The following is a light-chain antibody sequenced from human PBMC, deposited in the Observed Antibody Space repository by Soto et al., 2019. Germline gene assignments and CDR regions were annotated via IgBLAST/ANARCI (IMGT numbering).Light chain of an antibody. J-gene: IGKJ1*01. CDR2: GAS. V-gene: IGKV3-15*01. CDR1: QSVSSN. CDR3: QQYNNWPRT. Sequence: EIVLTQSPATLSSFPGDRVTLSCRASQSVSSNLAWYQQKPGQAPRLLIYGASTRATGIPARFSGSGSGTEFTLTINSLQSEDFAVYYCQQYNNWPRTFGQGTKVDIK.